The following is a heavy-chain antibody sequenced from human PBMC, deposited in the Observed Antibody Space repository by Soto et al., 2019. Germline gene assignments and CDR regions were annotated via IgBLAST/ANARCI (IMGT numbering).Heavy chain of an antibody. D-gene: IGHD4-17*01. Sequence: GGSLRLSCAASGFTFSSYGMHWVRQAPGKGLEWVAVIWYDGSNKYYADSVKGRFTISRDNSKNTLYLQMNSLRAEDTAVYYCARAHGDYYYMDVWGKGTTVTVSS. CDR1: GFTFSSYG. CDR3: ARAHGDYYYMDV. CDR2: IWYDGSNK. J-gene: IGHJ6*03. V-gene: IGHV3-33*01.